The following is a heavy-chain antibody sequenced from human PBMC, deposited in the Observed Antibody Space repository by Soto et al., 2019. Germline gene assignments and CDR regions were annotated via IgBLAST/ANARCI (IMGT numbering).Heavy chain of an antibody. CDR3: ARAPGSSWKSNWFDP. D-gene: IGHD6-13*01. CDR2: IYYSGST. Sequence: SETLSLTCTVSGGSIISYYWSWSRQPPGKGLEWIGYIYYSGSTNYNPSLKSRVTISVDTSKNQFSLKLSSVTAADTAVYYCARAPGSSWKSNWFDPWGQGTLVTVSS. CDR1: GGSIISYY. V-gene: IGHV4-59*01. J-gene: IGHJ5*02.